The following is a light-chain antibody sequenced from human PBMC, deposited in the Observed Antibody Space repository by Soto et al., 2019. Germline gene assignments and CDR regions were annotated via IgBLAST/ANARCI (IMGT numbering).Light chain of an antibody. Sequence: VVLTQSPATLSLSPGDRATLSCRASRHVYITALGWYHQKPGRTPTLLIYVASTRATDIPDRLSANGSGTDFSLTISGGEPGDFAVYDCQQYGASPFTVGPGTRLEI. J-gene: IGKJ3*01. V-gene: IGKV3-20*01. CDR1: RHVYITA. CDR2: VAS. CDR3: QQYGASPFT.